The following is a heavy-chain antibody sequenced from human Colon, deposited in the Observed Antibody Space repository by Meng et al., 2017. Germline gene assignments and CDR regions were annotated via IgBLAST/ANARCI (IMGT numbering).Heavy chain of an antibody. CDR3: GRYDRGAGLD. CDR2: MYRDGSIM. Sequence: SLMIPCAASGFSFGTSWMHWVRQAPGKGLVWVSRMYRDGSIMNYADSVKGRFTISRDNAKNTLYLQMNSLRVEDTAIYYCGRYDRGAGLDWGQGTLVTVSS. J-gene: IGHJ4*02. CDR1: GFSFGTSW. D-gene: IGHD1-26*01. V-gene: IGHV3-74*01.